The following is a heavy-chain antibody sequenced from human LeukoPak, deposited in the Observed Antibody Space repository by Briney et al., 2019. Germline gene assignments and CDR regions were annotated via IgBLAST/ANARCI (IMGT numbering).Heavy chain of an antibody. CDR1: GFTFSSYG. CDR3: AKELDIVATISPFQH. CDR2: IRHDESNI. J-gene: IGHJ1*01. D-gene: IGHD5-12*01. Sequence: GGSLRLSCAASGFTFSSYGMHWVRQAPGKGLEWVAFIRHDESNIFYADSVKGRFTISRDNSKNTLYLQMNSLRAEDTAVYYCAKELDIVATISPFQHWGQGTLVTVSS. V-gene: IGHV3-30*02.